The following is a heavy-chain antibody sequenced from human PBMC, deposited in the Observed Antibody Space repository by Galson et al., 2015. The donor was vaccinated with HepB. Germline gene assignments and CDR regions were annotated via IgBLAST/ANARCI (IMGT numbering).Heavy chain of an antibody. CDR3: AKEESLYCSGGVCYPYYFDY. D-gene: IGHD2-8*02. CDR1: GFTFTNYA. J-gene: IGHJ4*02. Sequence: SLRLSCAASGFTFTNYAINWVRQAPGKGLEWVSTISGPGDNTYYADSVKGRFTISRDNSKNMLYLQMNSLRAEDTAVYYCAKEESLYCSGGVCYPYYFDYWGQGTLVTVSS. V-gene: IGHV3-23*01. CDR2: ISGPGDNT.